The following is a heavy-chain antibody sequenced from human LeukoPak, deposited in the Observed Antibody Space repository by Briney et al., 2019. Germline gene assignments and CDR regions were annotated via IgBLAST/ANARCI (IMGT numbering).Heavy chain of an antibody. D-gene: IGHD6-13*01. V-gene: IGHV3-23*01. J-gene: IGHJ5*02. CDR2: ISGSGGST. CDR1: GFTFSSYA. Sequence: GGSLRLSCAASGFTFSSYAMSWVRQAPGKGLEWVSAISGSGGSTYYADSVKGRFTISRDNSKNTPYLQMNSLRAEDTAVYYCAKDRVSSSWYTRTDNWFDPWGQGTLVTVSS. CDR3: AKDRVSSSWYTRTDNWFDP.